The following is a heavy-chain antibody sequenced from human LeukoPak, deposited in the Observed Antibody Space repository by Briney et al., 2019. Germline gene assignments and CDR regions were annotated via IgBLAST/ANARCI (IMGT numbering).Heavy chain of an antibody. Sequence: PSETLSLTCAVYGGSFSGYYWSWIPQPPGKGLEWIGEINHSGSTNYNPSLKSRVTISVDTSKNQFSLKLSSVTAADTAVYYCARGPRGYSYGPFDYWGQGTLVTVSS. J-gene: IGHJ4*02. D-gene: IGHD5-18*01. CDR3: ARGPRGYSYGPFDY. V-gene: IGHV4-34*01. CDR2: INHSGST. CDR1: GGSFSGYY.